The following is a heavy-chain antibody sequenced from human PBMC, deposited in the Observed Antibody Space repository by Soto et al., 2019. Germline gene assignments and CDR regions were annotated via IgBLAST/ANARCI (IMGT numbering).Heavy chain of an antibody. CDR2: ISGSGGST. J-gene: IGHJ4*02. D-gene: IGHD3-16*02. CDR3: AKRTCLGELSSKYYFDY. V-gene: IGHV3-23*01. Sequence: GGSLRLSCAASGFTFSSYAMSWVRQAPGKGLEWVSAISGSGGSTYYADSVKGRFTISRDNSKNTLYLQMNSLRAEDTAVYYCAKRTCLGELSSKYYFDYWGQGTLVTVSS. CDR1: GFTFSSYA.